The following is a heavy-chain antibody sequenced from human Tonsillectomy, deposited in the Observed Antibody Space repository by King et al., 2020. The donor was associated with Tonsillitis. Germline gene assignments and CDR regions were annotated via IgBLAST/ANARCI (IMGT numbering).Heavy chain of an antibody. V-gene: IGHV1-8*01. CDR3: ARAQYYDFWSGYYSYYYGMDV. CDR1: GYTFTSYD. D-gene: IGHD3-3*01. J-gene: IGHJ6*02. CDR2: MNPNSGKT. Sequence: QLVQSGAEVKKPGASGKVSCKASGYTFTSYDINWVRKATGKGLEWMGWMNPNSGKTAYAQKSKGRVTMTRKTSISPAYMELSSLKSEDTVVYYCARAQYYDFWSGYYSYYYGMDVWGQGTTVTVSS.